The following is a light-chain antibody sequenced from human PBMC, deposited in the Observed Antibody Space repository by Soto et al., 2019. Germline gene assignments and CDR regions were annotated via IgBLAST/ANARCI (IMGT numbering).Light chain of an antibody. CDR2: DVN. Sequence: QSVLTQPRSVSGSPGQSVTISCTGTSSDVGAHNYVTWYQLHPGKAPKLMIYDVNKRPSGVPDRFSGSKSGNTASLTISGLQAEDETDYYCCSYAGSYTLVFGGGTKVTVL. CDR1: SSDVGAHNY. V-gene: IGLV2-11*01. J-gene: IGLJ3*02. CDR3: CSYAGSYTLV.